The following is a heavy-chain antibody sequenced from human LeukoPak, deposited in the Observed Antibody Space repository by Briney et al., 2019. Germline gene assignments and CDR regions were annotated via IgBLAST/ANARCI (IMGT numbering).Heavy chain of an antibody. CDR1: GGSFSGYY. CDR2: INHSGST. J-gene: IGHJ4*02. Sequence: SETLSLTCAVYGGSFSGYYWSWVRQPPGKGLEWIGEINHSGSTNYNPSLKSRVTISVDTSKNQFSLKLSSVTAADTAVYYCAILTYYCSSTSCYSFQDYWGQGTLVTVSS. CDR3: AILTYYCSSTSCYSFQDY. V-gene: IGHV4-34*01. D-gene: IGHD2-2*02.